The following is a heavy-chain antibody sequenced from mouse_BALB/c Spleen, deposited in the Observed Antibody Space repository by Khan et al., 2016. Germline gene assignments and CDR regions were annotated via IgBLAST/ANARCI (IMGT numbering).Heavy chain of an antibody. J-gene: IGHJ3*01. D-gene: IGHD3-2*02. CDR2: ISNGGGST. CDR1: GFTFSSYT. V-gene: IGHV5-12-2*01. CDR3: ARHSGFPWFAY. Sequence: EVELVESGGGLVQPGGSLKLSCAASGFTFSSYTMSWVRQTPEKRLEWVTNISNGGGSTNYPDTVKGRFTISRDNAKNTLYLQMSSLTSEDTAMYYCARHSGFPWFAYWGQGTLVTVSA.